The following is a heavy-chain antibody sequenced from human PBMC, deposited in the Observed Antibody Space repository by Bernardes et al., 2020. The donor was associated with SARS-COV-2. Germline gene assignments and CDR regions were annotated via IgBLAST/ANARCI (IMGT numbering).Heavy chain of an antibody. Sequence: GGSLRLSCAASGFTFSRYWMSWLRQAPGKGLEWVANINQDGSQRNYVDSVRGRFTISRDNAANSLFLQLNSLRDEDTAIYYCAQHPSRSFDNWGQGTLVTVSS. D-gene: IGHD6-13*01. J-gene: IGHJ4*02. CDR2: INQDGSQR. CDR3: AQHPSRSFDN. CDR1: GFTFSRYW. V-gene: IGHV3-7*02.